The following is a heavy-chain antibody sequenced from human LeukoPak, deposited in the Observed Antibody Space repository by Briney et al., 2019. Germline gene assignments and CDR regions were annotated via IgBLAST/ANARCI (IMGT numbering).Heavy chain of an antibody. CDR3: AGVVGVVIPD. CDR1: VGSISSYY. Sequence: SGTLSLTCTVSVGSISSYYWSWMPQPPGKGLEWMGYIYYSGSTNYNPSLTSRVTISVDTSKNQTPLKLSSVTAADTALYYCAGVVGVVIPDWGQETLVTVSS. D-gene: IGHD3-3*01. V-gene: IGHV4-59*01. J-gene: IGHJ4*02. CDR2: IYYSGST.